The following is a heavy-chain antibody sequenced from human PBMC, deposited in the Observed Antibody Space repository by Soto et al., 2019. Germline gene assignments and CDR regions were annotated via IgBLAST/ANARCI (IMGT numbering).Heavy chain of an antibody. CDR2: ISYDGSNK. CDR1: GFTFSSYA. Sequence: VQLVESGGGVVQPGRSLRLSCAASGFTFSSYAMHWVRQAPGKGLEWVAVISYDGSNKYYADSVKGRFTISRDNSKNTLYLQMNSLRAEDTAVYYCARSSRSVWYFDLWGRGTLVTVSS. V-gene: IGHV3-30-3*01. J-gene: IGHJ2*01. CDR3: ARSSRSVWYFDL.